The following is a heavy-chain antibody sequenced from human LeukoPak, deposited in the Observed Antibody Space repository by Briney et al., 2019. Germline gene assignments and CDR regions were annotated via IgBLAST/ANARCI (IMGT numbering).Heavy chain of an antibody. CDR2: ISSSSSYI. Sequence: PGGSLRLSCAASGFTFSSYIMNWVRQAPGKGLEWVSSISSSSSYIYYADSVKGRFTISRDNAKNSLYLQMNSLRAEDTAVYYCARDDYDILTGYYFDYWGQRTLVTVSS. D-gene: IGHD3-9*01. V-gene: IGHV3-21*01. CDR1: GFTFSSYI. J-gene: IGHJ4*02. CDR3: ARDDYDILTGYYFDY.